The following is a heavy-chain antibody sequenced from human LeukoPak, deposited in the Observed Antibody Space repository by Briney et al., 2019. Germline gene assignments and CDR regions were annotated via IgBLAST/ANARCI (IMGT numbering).Heavy chain of an antibody. CDR3: AREGHDYGDLGFDY. D-gene: IGHD4-17*01. Sequence: NPSETLSLTRTVSGGSISSGGYYWSWIRQPPGKGLEWIGYIYYSGSTYYNPSLKSRVTISVDTSKNQFSLKLSSVTAADTAVYYCAREGHDYGDLGFDYWGQGTLVTVSS. V-gene: IGHV4-30-4*01. CDR2: IYYSGST. CDR1: GGSISSGGYY. J-gene: IGHJ4*02.